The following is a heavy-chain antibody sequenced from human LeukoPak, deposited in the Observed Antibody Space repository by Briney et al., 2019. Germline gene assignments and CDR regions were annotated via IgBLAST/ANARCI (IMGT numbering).Heavy chain of an antibody. CDR1: GFTFSSYG. J-gene: IGHJ5*02. V-gene: IGHV3-33*03. CDR2: IWYDRKNE. CDR3: ARSLTRNNWFDP. Sequence: PGGSLRLSCAASGFTFSSYGMHWVRQAPGKGLEWVADIWYDRKNEHFADSVKGRFTISRDNAKNSLYLQMNSLRAEDTAVYYCARSLTRNNWFDPWGQGTLVTVSS. D-gene: IGHD1-14*01.